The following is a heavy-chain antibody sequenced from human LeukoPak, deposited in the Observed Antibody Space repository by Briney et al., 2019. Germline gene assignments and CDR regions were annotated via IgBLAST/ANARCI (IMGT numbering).Heavy chain of an antibody. CDR1: GFTFSSYA. D-gene: IGHD3-10*01. V-gene: IGHV3-23*01. CDR3: AKRNYGSGSSGAFDI. Sequence: GGSLRLSCAASGFTFSSYAMSWFRQAPGKGLELVSAISGSCGSTYYADSVKGRFTISRDNSKNTLYLQMNSLRAEDTAVYYCAKRNYGSGSSGAFDIWGQGTMVTVSS. CDR2: ISGSCGST. J-gene: IGHJ3*02.